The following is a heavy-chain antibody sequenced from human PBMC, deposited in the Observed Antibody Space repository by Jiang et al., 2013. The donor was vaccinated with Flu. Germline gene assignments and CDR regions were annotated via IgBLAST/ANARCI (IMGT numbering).Heavy chain of an antibody. CDR1: GFTFSSYA. CDR3: AKRXSYRDYFQH. V-gene: IGHV3-23*01. CDR2: ISGSGGST. D-gene: IGHD1-26*01. J-gene: IGHJ1*01. Sequence: SGFTFSSYAMSWVRQAPGKGLEWVSAISGSGGSTYYADSVKGRFTISRDNSKNTLYLQMNSLRAEDTAVYYCAKRXSYRDYFQHWGQGTLVTVSS.